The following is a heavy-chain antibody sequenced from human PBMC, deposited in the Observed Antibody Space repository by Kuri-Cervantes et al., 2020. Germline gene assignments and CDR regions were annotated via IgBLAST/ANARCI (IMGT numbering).Heavy chain of an antibody. V-gene: IGHV3-23*01. Sequence: GESLKISCAASGFTFSSYAMSWVRQAPGKGLEWVSAISGSGGSTYYADSVKGRFTISRDNSKNTLYLQMNSLRAEDAAVYHCVKESPGTGFGDSWGQGTLVTVSS. CDR2: ISGSGGST. CDR3: VKESPGTGFGDS. CDR1: GFTFSSYA. D-gene: IGHD2-21*01. J-gene: IGHJ5*02.